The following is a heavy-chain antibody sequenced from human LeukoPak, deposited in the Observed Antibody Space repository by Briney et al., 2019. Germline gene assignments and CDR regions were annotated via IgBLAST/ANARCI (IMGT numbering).Heavy chain of an antibody. CDR2: IYYSGST. D-gene: IGHD6-19*01. Sequence: SETLSLTCTVYGGSFSDYYWSWIRQPPGKGLEWIGYIYYSGSTNYNPSLKSRVTISVDTSKNQFSLKLSSVTAADTAVYYCAAGIAVAGNDAFDIWGQGTMVTVSS. V-gene: IGHV4-59*01. CDR3: AAGIAVAGNDAFDI. J-gene: IGHJ3*02. CDR1: GGSFSDYY.